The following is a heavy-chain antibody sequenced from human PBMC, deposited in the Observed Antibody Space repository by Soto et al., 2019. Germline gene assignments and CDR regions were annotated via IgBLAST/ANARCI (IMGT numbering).Heavy chain of an antibody. D-gene: IGHD3-9*01. CDR3: ARDSPYDIYYYGMDV. CDR2: ISAYNGNT. J-gene: IGHJ6*02. V-gene: IGHV1-18*01. CDR1: GYTFTSYG. Sequence: GASVKVSCKASGYTFTSYGISWVRQAPGQGLEWMGWISAYNGNTNYAQKLQGRVTMTTDTSTSTAYMELRSLRSDDTAVYYCARDSPYDIYYYGMDVWGQGTTVTVSS.